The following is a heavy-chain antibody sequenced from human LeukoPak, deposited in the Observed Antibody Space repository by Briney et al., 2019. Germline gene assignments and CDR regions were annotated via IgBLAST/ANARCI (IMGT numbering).Heavy chain of an antibody. Sequence: SETLSLTCNVFGGSISGYYWSWIRQPPGKGLEWIGYIYYSGTTNYTPSLRSRVTMSVDTSRNQISLKLNSVTAADTAVYYCARWNQQLVNFDYWGQGTLVTVSS. J-gene: IGHJ4*02. CDR3: ARWNQQLVNFDY. V-gene: IGHV4-59*01. D-gene: IGHD6-13*01. CDR1: GGSISGYY. CDR2: IYYSGTT.